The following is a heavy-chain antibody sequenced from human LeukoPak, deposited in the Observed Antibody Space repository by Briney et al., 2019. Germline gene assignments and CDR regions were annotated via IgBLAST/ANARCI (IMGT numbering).Heavy chain of an antibody. J-gene: IGHJ4*02. CDR2: ISYDGSNK. V-gene: IGHV3-30*03. CDR3: AEVDTAIGY. CDR1: GFTVSSNY. D-gene: IGHD5-18*01. Sequence: GGSLRLSCAASGFTVSSNYMSWVRQAPGKGLEWVAVISYDGSNKYYADSVKGRFTISRDNSKNTLFLQMNSLRAEDTAVYYCAEVDTAIGYWGQGTLVTVSS.